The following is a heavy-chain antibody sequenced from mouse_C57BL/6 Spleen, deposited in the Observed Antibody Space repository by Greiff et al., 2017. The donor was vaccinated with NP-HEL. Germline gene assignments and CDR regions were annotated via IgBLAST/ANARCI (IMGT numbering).Heavy chain of an antibody. D-gene: IGHD1-1*01. CDR3: ADYSLDY. V-gene: IGHV1-59*01. J-gene: IGHJ2*01. CDR1: GYTFTSYW. Sequence: QVQLKQPGAELVRPGTSVKLSCKASGYTFTSYWMHWVKQRPGQGLEWIGVIDPSDSYTNYNQKFKGKATLTVDTSSSTAYMQLSSLTSEDSAVYYCADYSLDYWGQGTTLTVSS. CDR2: IDPSDSYT.